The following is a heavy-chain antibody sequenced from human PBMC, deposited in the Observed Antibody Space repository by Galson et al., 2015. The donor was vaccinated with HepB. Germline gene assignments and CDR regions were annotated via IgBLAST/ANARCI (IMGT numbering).Heavy chain of an antibody. CDR2: IYYSGST. CDR3: ASRPKRYGGNFYGHAFDI. V-gene: IGHV4-39*01. J-gene: IGHJ3*02. D-gene: IGHD4-23*01. Sequence: CGRIRQPPGKGLEWIGSIYYSGSTYYNPSLKSRVTISVDTSKNQSSLKLSSVTAADTAVYYCASRPKRYGGNFYGHAFDIWGQGTMVTVSS.